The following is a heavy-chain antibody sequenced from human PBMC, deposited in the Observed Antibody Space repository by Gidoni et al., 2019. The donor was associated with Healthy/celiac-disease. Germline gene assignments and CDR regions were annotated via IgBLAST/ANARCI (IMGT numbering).Heavy chain of an antibody. Sequence: QLQLQPWVAGLLKPSATLSATCAVYGGSFSGYYLSWIRQPPGKGLEWIGEINHSRSTNYNPSLKSRVTISVDTSKNQFSLKLSSVTAADTAVYYCARSYYYDSSGYHDGGYYFDYWGQGTLVTVSS. V-gene: IGHV4-34*01. D-gene: IGHD3-22*01. J-gene: IGHJ4*02. CDR1: GGSFSGYY. CDR3: ARSYYYDSSGYHDGGYYFDY. CDR2: INHSRST.